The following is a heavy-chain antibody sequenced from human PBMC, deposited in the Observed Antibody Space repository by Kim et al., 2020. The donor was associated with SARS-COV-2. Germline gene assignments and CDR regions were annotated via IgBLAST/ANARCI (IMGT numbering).Heavy chain of an antibody. J-gene: IGHJ6*02. CDR2: IYYSGST. V-gene: IGHV4-59*13. D-gene: IGHD3-9*01. CDR1: GGSISSYY. Sequence: SETLSLTCTVSGGSISSYYWSWIRQPPGKGLEWIGYIYYSGSTNYNPSLKSRVTISVDTSKNQFSLKLSSVTAADTAVYYCARGRYFDWFHPDYYYYGMDVWGQGTTVTVSS. CDR3: ARGRYFDWFHPDYYYYGMDV.